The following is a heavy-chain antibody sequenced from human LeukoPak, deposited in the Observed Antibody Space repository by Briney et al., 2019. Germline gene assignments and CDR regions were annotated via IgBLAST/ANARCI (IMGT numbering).Heavy chain of an antibody. CDR1: GGSISSSSYY. Sequence: SETLSLTCTVSGGSISSSSYYWGWIRQPPGKGLEWIGSIYYSGSTYYNPSLKSRVTISADTSKNQFSLKLSSVTAADTAVYYCAGEVGYSYGSDYWGQGTLVTVSS. D-gene: IGHD5-18*01. J-gene: IGHJ4*02. CDR3: AGEVGYSYGSDY. V-gene: IGHV4-39*07. CDR2: IYYSGST.